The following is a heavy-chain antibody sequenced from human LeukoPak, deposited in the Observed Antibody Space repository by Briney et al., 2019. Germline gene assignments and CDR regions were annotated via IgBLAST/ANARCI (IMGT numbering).Heavy chain of an antibody. Sequence: ASVTVSCNASGYTFTGYYMHWVRQAPGQGLEWMGWINPNSGGTNYAQKFQGRVTMTRDTSISTAYMELSSLRSEDTAVYYCARADYYGSGSYEYYFDYWGQGTLVTVSS. CDR1: GYTFTGYY. J-gene: IGHJ4*02. CDR3: ARADYYGSGSYEYYFDY. D-gene: IGHD3-10*01. V-gene: IGHV1-2*02. CDR2: INPNSGGT.